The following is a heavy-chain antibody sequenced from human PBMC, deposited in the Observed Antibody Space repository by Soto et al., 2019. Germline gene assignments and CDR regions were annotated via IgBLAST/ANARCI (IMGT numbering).Heavy chain of an antibody. CDR1: GYTFTSYD. CDR2: MNPNSGNT. J-gene: IGHJ5*02. Sequence: GASVKVSCKASGYTFTSYDINWVRQATGQGLEWMGWMNPNSGNTGYAQKFQGRVTMTRNTSISTAYMELSSLRSEDTAVYYCARVGRITIFGVVTSFDPWGQGTLVTVSS. V-gene: IGHV1-8*01. CDR3: ARVGRITIFGVVTSFDP. D-gene: IGHD3-3*01.